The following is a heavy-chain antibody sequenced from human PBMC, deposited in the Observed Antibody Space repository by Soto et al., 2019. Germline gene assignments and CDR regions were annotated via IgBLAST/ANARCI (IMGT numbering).Heavy chain of an antibody. CDR3: ASAPSITIFGVVTRYGMDV. Sequence: ASVKVSCKASGYTFTSYDINWVRQATGQGLEWMGWMNPNSGNTGYAQKFQGRVTMTRNTSISTAYMELSSLRSEDTAVYYCASAPSITIFGVVTRYGMDVWGQGTTVTVSS. CDR2: MNPNSGNT. V-gene: IGHV1-8*01. J-gene: IGHJ6*02. CDR1: GYTFTSYD. D-gene: IGHD3-3*01.